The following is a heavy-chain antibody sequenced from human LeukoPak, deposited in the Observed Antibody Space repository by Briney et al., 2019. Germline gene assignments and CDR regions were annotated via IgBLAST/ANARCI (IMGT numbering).Heavy chain of an antibody. D-gene: IGHD5-24*01. CDR2: ISYDGSNK. J-gene: IGHJ4*02. CDR3: AKFEAEMATNEGPGDY. V-gene: IGHV3-30*18. Sequence: GRSLRLSCAASGFTFSSYGMHWVRQAPGKGLEWVAVISYDGSNKYYADSVKGRFTISRDNSKNTLYLQMNSLRAEDTAVYYCAKFEAEMATNEGPGDYWGQGTLVTVSS. CDR1: GFTFSSYG.